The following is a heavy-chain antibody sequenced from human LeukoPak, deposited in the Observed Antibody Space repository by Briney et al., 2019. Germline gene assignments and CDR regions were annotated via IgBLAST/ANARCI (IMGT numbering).Heavy chain of an antibody. V-gene: IGHV5-51*01. D-gene: IGHD5-18*01. CDR3: ARGPGRIQGEDY. CDR1: GYSLTSYW. CDR2: LFPGDSDT. Sequence: GESLKISCKGSGYSLTSYWIGWVRQMPGKGLEWMGVLFPGDSDTTYSPSFQGQVTISADKSISTAYLQWSSLKASDTAMYFCARGPGRIQGEDYWGQGTLVTVSS. J-gene: IGHJ4*02.